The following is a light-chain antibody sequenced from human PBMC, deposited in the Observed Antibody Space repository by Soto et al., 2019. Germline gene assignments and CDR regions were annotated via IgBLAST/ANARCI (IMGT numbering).Light chain of an antibody. CDR1: QSLVHSDENTY. J-gene: IGKJ2*01. Sequence: EIVLTQTPLSSPVTLGQPASISCRSSQSLVHSDENTYLTWLQQRPGQPPRLLIYMISNRFSAVRYRFSGSGAGTDFTLKISRVEADDVGVYYCMQATQAYTFGQGTKLEIK. V-gene: IGKV2-24*01. CDR3: MQATQAYT. CDR2: MIS.